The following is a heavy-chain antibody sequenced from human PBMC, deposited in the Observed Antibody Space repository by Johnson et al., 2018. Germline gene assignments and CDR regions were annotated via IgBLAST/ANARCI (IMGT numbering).Heavy chain of an antibody. V-gene: IGHV3-9*01. CDR1: GFTFSSYA. Sequence: EVQLVESGGGLVQPGGSLRLSCAASGFTFSSYAMHWVRQAPGKGLEWVSGISWNSGSIGYADSVKGRFTISRDNAKNSLYLQMNSLRAEDTALYYCAKDQRYYGMDVWGQGTTVTVSS. CDR2: ISWNSGSI. J-gene: IGHJ6*02. CDR3: AKDQRYYGMDV.